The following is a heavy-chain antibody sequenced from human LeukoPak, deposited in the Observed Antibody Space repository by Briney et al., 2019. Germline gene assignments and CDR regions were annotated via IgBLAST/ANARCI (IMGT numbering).Heavy chain of an antibody. CDR2: INPKSGDT. CDR3: ARGGGDITMIAVILGSDCDY. J-gene: IGHJ4*02. Sequence: GASVKVSCKASGYTFTGYYMHWVRQAPGQGLEWMGWINPKSGDTIYAQKFQGRLTMTRDTSTSTAYLELSSLRSDDTAVYYCARGGGDITMIAVILGSDCDYWGQGTLVTVSS. CDR1: GYTFTGYY. V-gene: IGHV1-2*02. D-gene: IGHD3-22*01.